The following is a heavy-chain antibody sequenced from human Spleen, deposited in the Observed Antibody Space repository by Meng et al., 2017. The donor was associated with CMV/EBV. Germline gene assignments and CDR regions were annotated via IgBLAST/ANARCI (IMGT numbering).Heavy chain of an antibody. V-gene: IGHV1-8*01. J-gene: IGHJ4*02. D-gene: IGHD4-11*01. Sequence: ASVKVSCKASGYTFTSYDINWVRQATGQGLEWMGWMNPNSGNTGYAQKFQGRVTMTRNTSISTAYMELSRLRSDDTAVYFCARGGAEVTTWSPYWGQGTLVTVSS. CDR3: ARGGAEVTTWSPY. CDR1: GYTFTSYD. CDR2: MNPNSGNT.